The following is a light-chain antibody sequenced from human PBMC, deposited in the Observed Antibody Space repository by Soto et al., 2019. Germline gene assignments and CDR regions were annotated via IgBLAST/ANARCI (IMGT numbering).Light chain of an antibody. CDR2: GAS. Sequence: EIVLTQSPGTLSLSPGESATLSCRASQTVSSSYLAWYQQKPGQAPRLLIYGASSRATGIPDRFSGSGSGTDFTLTVSRLEPEEFAVYYCQQYGISPLTFGGGTKVKI. CDR3: QQYGISPLT. V-gene: IGKV3-20*01. CDR1: QTVSSSY. J-gene: IGKJ4*01.